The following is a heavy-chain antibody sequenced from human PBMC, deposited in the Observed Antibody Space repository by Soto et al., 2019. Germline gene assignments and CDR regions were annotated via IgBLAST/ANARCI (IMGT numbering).Heavy chain of an antibody. J-gene: IGHJ3*02. CDR1: GGSFSIYT. CDR3: TLGRWSAEVFDI. Sequence: QVQLVQSGVEVKKPGSSVKVSCKAAGGSFSIYTVFWVRQAPGQGLEWMGRIIPMFDIATYAQNFQGRVTFNADKCTDTVYMEMLNLRSDDTAVYYCTLGRWSAEVFDIWGQGTLVTVSS. CDR2: IIPMFDIA. V-gene: IGHV1-69*02. D-gene: IGHD2-2*01.